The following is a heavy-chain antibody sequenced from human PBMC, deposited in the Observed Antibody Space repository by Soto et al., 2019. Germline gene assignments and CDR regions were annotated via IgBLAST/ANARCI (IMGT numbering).Heavy chain of an antibody. CDR2: IYYSGST. Sequence: WETLSLTCTVSGGSISSYYWSWIRQPPGKGLEWIGYIYYSGSTNYNPSLKSRVTISVDTSKNQFSLKLSSVTAADTAVYYCARDIAVAAHNWFDPWGQGTLVTVSS. D-gene: IGHD6-19*01. CDR3: ARDIAVAAHNWFDP. V-gene: IGHV4-59*01. J-gene: IGHJ5*02. CDR1: GGSISSYY.